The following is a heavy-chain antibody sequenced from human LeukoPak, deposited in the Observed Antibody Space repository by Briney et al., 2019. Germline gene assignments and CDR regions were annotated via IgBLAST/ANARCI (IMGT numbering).Heavy chain of an antibody. J-gene: IGHJ4*02. Sequence: PGGSLRLSCEASGFTFTNAWMNWVRQAPGKGLEWIGRIKGKTDGGAADYATPVKGRFTISRDDSKNILYPQMNSLTTEDSAVYFCVRGHFGDYYFDYWGQGTLVTVSS. V-gene: IGHV3-15*01. CDR2: IKGKTDGGAA. CDR1: GFTFTNAW. D-gene: IGHD3-10*01. CDR3: VRGHFGDYYFDY.